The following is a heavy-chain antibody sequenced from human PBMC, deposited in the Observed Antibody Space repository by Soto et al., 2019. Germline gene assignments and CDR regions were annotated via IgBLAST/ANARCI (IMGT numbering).Heavy chain of an antibody. Sequence: QVQLVESGGGVVQPGRSLRLSCAASGFTFSSYGMHWVRQAPGKGLEWVAVIWYDGSNKYYADSVKGRFTISRDNSNNTLYLQMNSLRAEDTAVYYCAREAFTVVFDYWGQGTLVTVSS. CDR2: IWYDGSNK. D-gene: IGHD4-4*01. CDR3: AREAFTVVFDY. J-gene: IGHJ4*02. CDR1: GFTFSSYG. V-gene: IGHV3-33*01.